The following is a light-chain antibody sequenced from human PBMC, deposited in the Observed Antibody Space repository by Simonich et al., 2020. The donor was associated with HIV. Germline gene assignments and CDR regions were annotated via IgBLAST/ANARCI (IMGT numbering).Light chain of an antibody. CDR3: QHYYSTMYP. V-gene: IGKV4-1*01. CDR2: WAS. CDR1: QSVLYSSNNKNY. J-gene: IGKJ2*01. Sequence: DIVMTQSPDSLAVSLGERATINCKSSQSVLYSSNNKNYLAWYQQKPGQPPKLLIYWASTRESGVPDRFSGSGSGTDFTLTISSLQAEDVALYYCQHYYSTMYPFGQGTKLEIK.